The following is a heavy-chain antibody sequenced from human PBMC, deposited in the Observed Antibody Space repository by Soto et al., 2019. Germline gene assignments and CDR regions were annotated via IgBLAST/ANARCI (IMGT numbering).Heavy chain of an antibody. J-gene: IGHJ3*02. Sequence: AASVKVSCKASGYTFTSYAMHWVRQAPGQRLEWMGWINAGNGNTKYSQKFQGRVTITRDTSASTAYMELSSLRSEDTAVYYCAADHGEGDSDAFDIWGQGTLVSLSS. V-gene: IGHV1-3*01. D-gene: IGHD2-21*02. CDR1: GYTFTSYA. CDR2: INAGNGNT. CDR3: AADHGEGDSDAFDI.